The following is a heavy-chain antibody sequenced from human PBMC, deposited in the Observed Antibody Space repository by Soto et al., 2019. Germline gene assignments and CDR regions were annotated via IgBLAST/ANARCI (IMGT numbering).Heavy chain of an antibody. CDR1: GYSFTSYW. Sequence: GESLKISCKGSGYSFTSYWIGWVRQMPGKGLEWMGIIYPGDSDTRYSPSFQGQVTISADKSISTAYLQWSSLKASDTAMYYCARHQHYYDRTGAFDIWGQGTMVTASS. D-gene: IGHD3-22*01. V-gene: IGHV5-51*01. CDR3: ARHQHYYDRTGAFDI. J-gene: IGHJ3*02. CDR2: IYPGDSDT.